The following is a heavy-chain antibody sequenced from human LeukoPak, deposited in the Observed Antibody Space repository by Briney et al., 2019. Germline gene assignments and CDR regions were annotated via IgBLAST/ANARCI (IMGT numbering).Heavy chain of an antibody. CDR1: GFTFSSYG. CDR3: AKENDYSNFGRENWFDP. CDR2: IRYDGSNK. V-gene: IGHV3-30*02. J-gene: IGHJ5*02. D-gene: IGHD4-11*01. Sequence: PGGSLRLSCAASGFTFSSYGMHWVRQAPGKGLEWVAFIRYDGSNKYYADSVKGRFTITRDNSKNTLYLQMNSLRAEDTAVYYCAKENDYSNFGRENWFDPWGQGTLVTVSS.